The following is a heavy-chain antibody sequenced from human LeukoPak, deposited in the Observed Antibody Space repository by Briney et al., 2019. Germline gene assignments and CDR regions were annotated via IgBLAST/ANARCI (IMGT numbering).Heavy chain of an antibody. D-gene: IGHD2-2*01. Sequence: SQTLSLTCAISGDSVSSNSVTWNWIRQSPSRGLEWLGRTYYRSTWYNDYAVSVRGRITVNPDTSKNQFSLHLNSVTPEDTAVYYCARRLTQYDCFDPWGQGILVTVS. CDR2: TYYRSTWYN. V-gene: IGHV6-1*01. CDR1: GDSVSSNSVT. CDR3: ARRLTQYDCFDP. J-gene: IGHJ5*02.